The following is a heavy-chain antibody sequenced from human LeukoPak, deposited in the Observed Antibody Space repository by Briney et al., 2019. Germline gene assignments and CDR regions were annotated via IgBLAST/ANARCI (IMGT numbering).Heavy chain of an antibody. CDR2: IYHSDST. CDR1: GYFISSGYY. Sequence: SETLSLTCAVSGYFISSGYYWGWIRQPPGKGLEWIGSIYHSDSTYYNPSLKSRVTISLDTSKNQFSLRLNSVTAADTAMYYCARHIGTYCLNSSCDNRFDPWGQGTLVTVFS. J-gene: IGHJ5*02. D-gene: IGHD2-2*01. CDR3: ARHIGTYCLNSSCDNRFDP. V-gene: IGHV4-38-2*01.